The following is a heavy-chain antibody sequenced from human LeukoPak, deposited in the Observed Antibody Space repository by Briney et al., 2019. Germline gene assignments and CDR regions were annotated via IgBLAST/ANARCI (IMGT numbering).Heavy chain of an antibody. V-gene: IGHV3-23*01. D-gene: IGHD5-12*01. CDR3: AEYVDIVATIGIDY. Sequence: PGGSLRLSCAASGFTFSSYAMSWVRQAPGKVLEWVSAISGSGGSSYYADSVKGRFTISRDNSKNTLYLQMNSLRAEDTAVYYCAEYVDIVATIGIDYWGQGTLVTVSS. CDR1: GFTFSSYA. J-gene: IGHJ4*02. CDR2: ISGSGGSS.